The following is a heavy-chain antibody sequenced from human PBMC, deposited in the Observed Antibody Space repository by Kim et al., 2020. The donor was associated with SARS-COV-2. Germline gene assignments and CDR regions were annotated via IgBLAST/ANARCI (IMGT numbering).Heavy chain of an antibody. J-gene: IGHJ5*02. V-gene: IGHV1-2*02. Sequence: ASVKVSCKASGYTFTGYYMHWVRQAPGQGLECMGWINPNSGGTNYAQKFQGRVTMTRDTSISTAYMELSRLRSDDTAVYYCARVKYCSGGSCIRNNWFDPWGQGTLVTVSS. CDR3: ARVKYCSGGSCIRNNWFDP. CDR2: INPNSGGT. D-gene: IGHD2-15*01. CDR1: GYTFTGYY.